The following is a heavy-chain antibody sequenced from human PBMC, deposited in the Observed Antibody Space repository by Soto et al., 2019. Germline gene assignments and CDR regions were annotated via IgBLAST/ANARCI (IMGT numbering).Heavy chain of an antibody. Sequence: LTLTCTVSGGSISSSSYYWGWIRQPPGKGLEWIGSIYYSGSTYYNPSLKSRVTISVDTSKNQFSLKLSSVTAADTAVYYCARGFRITLVRGVLSWFDPWGQGNLVTVSS. D-gene: IGHD3-10*01. V-gene: IGHV4-39*01. CDR1: GGSISSSSYY. J-gene: IGHJ5*02. CDR2: IYYSGST. CDR3: ARGFRITLVRGVLSWFDP.